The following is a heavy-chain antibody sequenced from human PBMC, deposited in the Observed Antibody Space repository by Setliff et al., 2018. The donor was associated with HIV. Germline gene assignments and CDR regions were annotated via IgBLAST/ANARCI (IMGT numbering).Heavy chain of an antibody. V-gene: IGHV4-4*09. D-gene: IGHD2-21*01. J-gene: IGHJ4*02. Sequence: PSETLSLTCVVSDDSFSNYDLTWIRQSPGKTLEWIGYISSSGITNYNPSLRSRVTISIETSNTRFSLWLRSATAADTATYFCARLGRAIDDGGSSLRLDFWGQGMLVTVSS. CDR2: ISSSGIT. CDR1: DDSFSNYD. CDR3: ARLGRAIDDGGSSLRLDF.